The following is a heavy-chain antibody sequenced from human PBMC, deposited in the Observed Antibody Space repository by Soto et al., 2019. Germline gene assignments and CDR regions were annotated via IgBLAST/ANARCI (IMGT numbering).Heavy chain of an antibody. D-gene: IGHD3-10*02. V-gene: IGHV3-21*01. CDR2: ISSSNIYI. J-gene: IGHJ4*02. Sequence: EVQLVESGGGLVKPGGSLRLSCAASGFTFSSYSMNWVRQAPGKGLEWVSGISSSNIYIYYADSVKGRFTVSRDNPKNSRYVQMISLRAEDTGVYYCARELCMMVAEFHYLGQGTLGPVFS. CDR3: ARELCMMVAEFHY. CDR1: GFTFSSYS.